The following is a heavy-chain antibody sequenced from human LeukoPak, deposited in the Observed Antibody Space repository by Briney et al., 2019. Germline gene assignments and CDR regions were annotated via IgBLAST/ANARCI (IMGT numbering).Heavy chain of an antibody. D-gene: IGHD2-2*01. V-gene: IGHV4-39*01. CDR2: IYYSGST. Sequence: SETLSLTCTVSGGSISSSSYYWGWIRQPPGKGLEWIGSIYYSGSTYYNPSLKSRVTISVDTSKNQFSLKLSSVTAADTAVYYCARQDVYCTTTSCSGPLDYWGQGTLVTVSS. CDR3: ARQDVYCTTTSCSGPLDY. J-gene: IGHJ4*02. CDR1: GGSISSSSYY.